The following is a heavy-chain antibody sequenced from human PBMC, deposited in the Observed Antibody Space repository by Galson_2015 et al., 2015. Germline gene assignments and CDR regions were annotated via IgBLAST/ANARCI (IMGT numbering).Heavy chain of an antibody. J-gene: IGHJ3*02. CDR2: IKSKTDGGTT. V-gene: IGHV3-15*07. CDR1: GFTFSNAW. D-gene: IGHD5-18*01. Sequence: SLRLSCAASGFTFSNAWMNWVRQAPGKGLEWVGRIKSKTDGGTTDYAAPVKGRFTISRDDSKNTLYLQMNSLKTEDTAVYYCTTDLAWDTAMVEAFDIWGQGTMVTVSS. CDR3: TTDLAWDTAMVEAFDI.